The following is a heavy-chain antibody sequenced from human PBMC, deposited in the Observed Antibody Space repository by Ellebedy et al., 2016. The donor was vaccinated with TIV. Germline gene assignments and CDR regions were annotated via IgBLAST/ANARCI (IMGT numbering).Heavy chain of an antibody. J-gene: IGHJ5*02. V-gene: IGHV4-59*01. D-gene: IGHD6-19*01. CDR3: ARGYSSGWYNWFDP. CDR2: IYYSGST. Sequence: MPSETLSLTCTVSGGSISSYYWGWIRQPPGKGLEWIGYIYYSGSTNYNPSLKSRVTISVDTSKNQFSLKLSSVTAADTAVYYCARGYSSGWYNWFDPWGQGTLVTVSS. CDR1: GGSISSYY.